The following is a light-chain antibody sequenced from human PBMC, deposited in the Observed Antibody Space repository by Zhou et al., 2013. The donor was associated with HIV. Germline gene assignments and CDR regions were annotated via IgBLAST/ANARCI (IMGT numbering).Light chain of an antibody. J-gene: IGKJ1*01. CDR2: EAS. CDR1: QDISNG. Sequence: DIQMTQSPSSVSASVGGSVTITCRASQDISNGLVWYQQKPGKAPTLLIFEASTLQSGVPSRFSGSGSGTDFTLTINSLQREDFATYYCQQADSFPWTFGQGTNVEMK. CDR3: QQADSFPWT. V-gene: IGKV1D-12*01.